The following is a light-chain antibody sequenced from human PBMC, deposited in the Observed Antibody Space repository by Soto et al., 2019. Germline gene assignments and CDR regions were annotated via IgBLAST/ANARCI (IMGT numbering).Light chain of an antibody. CDR1: QNIHNH. V-gene: IGKV3-15*01. Sequence: DKLMSQSPATLSVSPGERVTLSCRASQNIHNHMSWFLQKPGQTPRLLIYDAIIRAPDVPARFSGSWSGTEFTLTITSLQSEDFAVYYCQQYDAWPRTLGGGTKVDTK. CDR3: QQYDAWPRT. J-gene: IGKJ4*01. CDR2: DAI.